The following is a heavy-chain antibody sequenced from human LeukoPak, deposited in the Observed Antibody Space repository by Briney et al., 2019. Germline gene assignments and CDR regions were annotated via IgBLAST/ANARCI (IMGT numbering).Heavy chain of an antibody. CDR3: ARVPAAGTGPDY. CDR2: FYYSGST. CDR1: GGSITSSTYY. Sequence: SETLSLTCTVSGGSITSSTYYWDWIRQPPGKGLEWIGNFYYSGSTYYNPSLKSRVTISVDTSNNQFSLKLSSVTAADTAVYYCARVPAAGTGPDYWGQGTLVTVSS. D-gene: IGHD6-13*01. V-gene: IGHV4-39*01. J-gene: IGHJ4*02.